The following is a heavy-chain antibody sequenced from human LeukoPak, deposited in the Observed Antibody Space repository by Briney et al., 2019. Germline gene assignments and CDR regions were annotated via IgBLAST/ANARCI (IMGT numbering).Heavy chain of an antibody. CDR1: GFTFSSYA. D-gene: IGHD6-13*01. Sequence: GSLRLSCAASGFTFSSYAMSWVRQAPGKGLEWVSYISSSGSTIYSADSVKGRFTISRDNAKNSLYLQMNSLRAEDTAVYYCARDQAAGTGSDAFDIWGQGTMVTVSS. V-gene: IGHV3-48*04. CDR3: ARDQAAGTGSDAFDI. CDR2: ISSSGSTI. J-gene: IGHJ3*02.